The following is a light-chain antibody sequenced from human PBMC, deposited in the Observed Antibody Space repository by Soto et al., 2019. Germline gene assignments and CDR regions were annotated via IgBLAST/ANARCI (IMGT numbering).Light chain of an antibody. V-gene: IGLV4-69*01. CDR3: QTRGTGIVV. CDR2: LNSDGSH. CDR1: SGHSSYA. J-gene: IGLJ2*01. Sequence: QPVLTQSPSASASLGASVKLTCTLSSGHSSYAIAWHQQQPEKGPRYLMKLNSDGSHSKGDWIPDRFSGSSSGAERYLSIPRLQSEDDAYHYCQTRGTGIVVFGGGTKVTVL.